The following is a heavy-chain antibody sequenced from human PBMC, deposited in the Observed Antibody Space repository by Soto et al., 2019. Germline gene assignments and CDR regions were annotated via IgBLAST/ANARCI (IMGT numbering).Heavy chain of an antibody. CDR3: ANAPAIVLVPAALGGDY. CDR1: GFTFSSYG. CDR2: ISYDGSNK. D-gene: IGHD2-2*01. Sequence: QVQLVESGGGVVQPGRSLRLSCAASGFTFSSYGMHWVRQAPGKGLEWVAVISYDGSNKYYADSVKGRFTISRDNSKNTLYLQMYSLRAEDTAVYYCANAPAIVLVPAALGGDYWGQGTLVTVSS. J-gene: IGHJ4*02. V-gene: IGHV3-30*18.